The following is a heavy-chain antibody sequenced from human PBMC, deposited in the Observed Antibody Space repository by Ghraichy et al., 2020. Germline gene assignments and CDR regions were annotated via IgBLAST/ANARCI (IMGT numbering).Heavy chain of an antibody. CDR3: ARESSTATRPAS. V-gene: IGHV4-61*02. CDR2: MYTSGST. D-gene: IGHD2-15*01. CDR1: GDSISSGIYH. J-gene: IGHJ5*02. Sequence: SETLSLTCTVSGDSISSGIYHWSWIRQPAGKGLEWIGRMYTSGSTYYNPSLRSRVTISADTSKNQFSLKMTSVTAADSAVYYCARESSTATRPASWGQGTLVTVSS.